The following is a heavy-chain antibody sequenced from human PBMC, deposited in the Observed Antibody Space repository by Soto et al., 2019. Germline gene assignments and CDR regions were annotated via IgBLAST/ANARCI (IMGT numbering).Heavy chain of an antibody. CDR2: MNPNRGNT. Sequence: QVQLVQSGAEVKKPGASVKVSCKASGYTFTSYDINWVRQATGQGLEYLGWMNPNRGNTAYVQKFQGRVTMTWDTSITPAYMELSSLRSEDTAVYFCARGIKYGAYSRWFDPWGQGTLVTVSS. V-gene: IGHV1-8*01. D-gene: IGHD4-17*01. CDR1: GYTFTSYD. J-gene: IGHJ5*02. CDR3: ARGIKYGAYSRWFDP.